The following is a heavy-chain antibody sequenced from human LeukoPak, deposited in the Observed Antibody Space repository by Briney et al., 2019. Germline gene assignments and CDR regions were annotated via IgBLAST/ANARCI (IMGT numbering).Heavy chain of an antibody. CDR2: VHPDNGNT. V-gene: IGHV1-8*01. J-gene: IGHJ5*02. CDR3: ATGPRNDP. D-gene: IGHD1-14*01. CDR1: GYPFTKWE. Sequence: ASVKVSCKTSGYPFTKWEINWVRQAAGQGLEWLGWVHPDNGNTYSAQRFRGRVTMSRETSTTTAYMELSGLRSNDTAVYFCATGPRNDPWGQGTLVTVSS.